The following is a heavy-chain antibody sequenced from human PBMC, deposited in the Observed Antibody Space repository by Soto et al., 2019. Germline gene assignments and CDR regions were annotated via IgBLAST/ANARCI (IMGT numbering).Heavy chain of an antibody. CDR3: AREGDSLGLVRWYYFDY. D-gene: IGHD2-15*01. V-gene: IGHV4-34*01. Sequence: SQTLSLTCAVYGGSFSGYYWSWIRQPPGKGLEWIGEINHSGSTNYNPSLKSRVTISVDTSKNQFSLKLSSVTAADTAVYYCAREGDSLGLVRWYYFDYWGQGTLVTVSS. J-gene: IGHJ4*02. CDR2: INHSGST. CDR1: GGSFSGYY.